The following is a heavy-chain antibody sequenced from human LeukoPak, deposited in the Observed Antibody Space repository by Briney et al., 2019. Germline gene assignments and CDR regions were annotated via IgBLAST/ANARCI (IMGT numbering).Heavy chain of an antibody. J-gene: IGHJ4*02. CDR1: GFTFSTSA. CDR2: IRFDGANK. Sequence: GGSLRLSCAASGFTFSTSAMHWVRQAPGKGLEWVAFIRFDGANKYYADSVRGRFTVSRDNSKNTLYLQMNSLTVEETAVYYCSEGTGTTGWFIDYWGQGTLVTVSS. CDR3: SEGTGTTGWFIDY. D-gene: IGHD6-19*01. V-gene: IGHV3-30*02.